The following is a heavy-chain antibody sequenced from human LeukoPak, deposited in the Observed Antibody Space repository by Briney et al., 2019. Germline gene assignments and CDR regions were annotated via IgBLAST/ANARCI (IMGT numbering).Heavy chain of an antibody. CDR1: GFTVSSNY. CDR3: ARAEQLVPDY. V-gene: IGHV3-11*01. J-gene: IGHJ4*02. Sequence: KAGGSLRLSCAASGFTVSSNYMSWVRQAPGKGLEWVSYISSSGSTIYYADSVKGRFTISRDNAKNSLYLQMNSLRAEDTAVYYCARAEQLVPDYWGQGTLVTVSS. D-gene: IGHD6-6*01. CDR2: ISSSGSTI.